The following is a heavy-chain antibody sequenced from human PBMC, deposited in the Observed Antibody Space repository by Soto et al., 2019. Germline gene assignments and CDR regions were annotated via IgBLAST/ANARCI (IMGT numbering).Heavy chain of an antibody. D-gene: IGHD5-12*01. CDR2: INPNSGGT. CDR1: GYTLTGYY. Sequence: ASVKVSCNASGYTLTGYYIHWVRQAPGQGLEWMGWINPNSGGTNYAQKFQGRVSMTRDTSIRTAYMELSRLRSDDTAVYFCARVRSGGYSGYVIWGQGTLVTVSS. V-gene: IGHV1-2*02. J-gene: IGHJ4*02. CDR3: ARVRSGGYSGYVI.